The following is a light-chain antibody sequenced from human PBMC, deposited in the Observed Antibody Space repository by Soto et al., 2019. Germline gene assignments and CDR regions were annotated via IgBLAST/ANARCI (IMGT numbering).Light chain of an antibody. V-gene: IGKV1-5*03. CDR3: LQYFDYYRT. CDR2: KSS. Sequence: GASVTITCRASQLIYSWLAWYQQKPGNAPKLLIYKSSTVERGVPSRFSGSGSETEFTLTINSLQPDDFATYYCLQYFDYYRTFGQGTKVEIK. J-gene: IGKJ1*01. CDR1: QLIYSW.